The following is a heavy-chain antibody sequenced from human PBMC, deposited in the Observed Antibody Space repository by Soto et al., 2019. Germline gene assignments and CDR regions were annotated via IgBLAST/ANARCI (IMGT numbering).Heavy chain of an antibody. J-gene: IGHJ4*02. CDR1: GGSISSYY. D-gene: IGHD2-15*01. CDR2: IYYSGST. V-gene: IGHV4-59*01. Sequence: SETLSLTCTVSGGSISSYYWSWIRQPPGKGLGWIGYIYYSGSTNYNPSLKSRVTISVDTSKNQFSLKLSSVTAADTAVYYCAREYCSGGSCYDYFDYWGQGTLVTVSS. CDR3: AREYCSGGSCYDYFDY.